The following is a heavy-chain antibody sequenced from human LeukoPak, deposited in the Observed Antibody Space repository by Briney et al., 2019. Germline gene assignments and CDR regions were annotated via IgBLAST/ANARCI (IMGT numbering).Heavy chain of an antibody. V-gene: IGHV4-31*03. D-gene: IGHD3-22*01. CDR1: GDSISSGGYY. CDR3: ARRGYYDSRGYFDY. Sequence: TASETLSPTCTVSGDSISSGGYYWSWIRQHPGKGLEWIGYIYYSGSTYYNPSLKSRVTISVDTSKNQFSLKLSSVTAADTAVYYCARRGYYDSRGYFDYWGQGTLVTVSS. CDR2: IYYSGST. J-gene: IGHJ4*02.